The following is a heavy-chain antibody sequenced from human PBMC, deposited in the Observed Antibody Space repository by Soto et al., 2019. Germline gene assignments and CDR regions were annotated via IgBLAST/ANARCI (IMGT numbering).Heavy chain of an antibody. V-gene: IGHV1-69*02. D-gene: IGHD2-15*01. Sequence: QVQLVQSGAEVKKPGSSVKVSCKASGGTFSSYTISWVRQAPGQGLEWLGRIIPILGIANYAQKFQGRVTITADKATSTADMERSSLRSADTAVYYCGRDSGDCSGGSCQQEGPIDPWGQGALVTDSS. CDR1: GGTFSSYT. J-gene: IGHJ5*02. CDR3: GRDSGDCSGGSCQQEGPIDP. CDR2: IIPILGIA.